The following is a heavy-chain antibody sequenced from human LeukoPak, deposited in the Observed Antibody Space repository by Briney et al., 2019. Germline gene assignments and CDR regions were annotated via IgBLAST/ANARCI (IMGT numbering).Heavy chain of an antibody. Sequence: SETLSLTCAVYGRSFSGYYWSWIRQPPGKGLEWIGEINHSGSTNYNPSLKSRVTISVDTSKNQFSLKLSSVTAADTAVYYCARRRTYGSGSSDYWGQGTLVTVSS. J-gene: IGHJ4*02. CDR3: ARRRTYGSGSSDY. D-gene: IGHD3-10*01. CDR2: INHSGST. CDR1: GRSFSGYY. V-gene: IGHV4-34*01.